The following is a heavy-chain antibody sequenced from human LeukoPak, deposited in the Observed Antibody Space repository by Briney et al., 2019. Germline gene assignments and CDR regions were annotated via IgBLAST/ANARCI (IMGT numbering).Heavy chain of an antibody. CDR1: GYTFSSSA. D-gene: IGHD6-25*01. Sequence: ASVKVSCKASGYTFSSSAISWVRQALGQGLEWMGVINSYNGNTNYAQNLQGRVTMATDTATSTAYMELRSLTSDDTAVYFCARSSGGWFDPWGQGTLVTVSS. CDR3: ARSSGGWFDP. CDR2: INSYNGNT. V-gene: IGHV1-18*01. J-gene: IGHJ5*02.